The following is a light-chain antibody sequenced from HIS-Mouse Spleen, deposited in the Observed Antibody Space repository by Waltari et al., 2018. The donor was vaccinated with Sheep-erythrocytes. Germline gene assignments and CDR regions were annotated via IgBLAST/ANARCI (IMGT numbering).Light chain of an antibody. CDR3: CSYAGSYNHV. J-gene: IGLJ1*01. V-gene: IGLV2-11*01. CDR2: DVS. CDR1: SSDVGGDNY. Sequence: QSALTQPRSVSGSPGQSVTISCTGTSSDVGGDNYVSWYQPHPGKAPKRMIYDVSKRPSGVPDRFSGSKSGNTASLTISGLQAEDEADYYCCSYAGSYNHVFATGTKVTVL.